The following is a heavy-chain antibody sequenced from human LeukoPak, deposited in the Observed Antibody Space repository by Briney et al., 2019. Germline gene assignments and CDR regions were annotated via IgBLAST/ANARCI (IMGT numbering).Heavy chain of an antibody. D-gene: IGHD3-22*01. CDR1: GGSISSGDYD. V-gene: IGHV4-30-4*01. Sequence: PSETLSLTCTVSGGSISSGDYDWSWIRQPPGKGLEWIAYMYYSGSTYYNPSLKSRVTMSANTSKNQLSLKLSSVTAADTAVYYSARPYYYDSRIDPWGQGILVTVSS. J-gene: IGHJ5*02. CDR3: ARPYYYDSRIDP. CDR2: MYYSGST.